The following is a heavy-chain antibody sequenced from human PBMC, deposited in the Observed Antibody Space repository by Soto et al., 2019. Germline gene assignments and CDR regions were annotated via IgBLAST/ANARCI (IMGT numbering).Heavy chain of an antibody. Sequence: EVQLVESGGGLVKPGGSLRLSCAASGFTFSSYSMNWVRQAPGKGLEWVSSISSSSSYIYYADSVKGRFTISRDNAKNSLYLQMNSLRAEETAVYYCARDLGYDDSSGRRSAFDIWGQGTMVTVSS. D-gene: IGHD3-22*01. J-gene: IGHJ3*02. CDR1: GFTFSSYS. CDR3: ARDLGYDDSSGRRSAFDI. V-gene: IGHV3-21*01. CDR2: ISSSSSYI.